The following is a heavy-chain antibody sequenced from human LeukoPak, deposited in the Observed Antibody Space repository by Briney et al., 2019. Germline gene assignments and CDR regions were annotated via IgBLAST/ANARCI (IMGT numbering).Heavy chain of an antibody. Sequence: GGSLRLSCAASGFTFSSYAMSWVRQAPGKGLEWVSAISGSGGSTYYADSVKGRFTISRDNSKNTLYPQMNSLRAEDTAVYYCAKALAYCGGDCYSFGGFFDYWGQGTLVTVSS. CDR1: GFTFSSYA. CDR2: ISGSGGST. J-gene: IGHJ4*02. CDR3: AKALAYCGGDCYSFGGFFDY. V-gene: IGHV3-23*01. D-gene: IGHD2-21*02.